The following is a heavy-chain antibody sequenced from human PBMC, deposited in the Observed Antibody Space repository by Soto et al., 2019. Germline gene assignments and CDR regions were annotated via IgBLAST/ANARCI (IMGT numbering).Heavy chain of an antibody. CDR1: GGSISSGGYY. CDR2: IYYSGST. D-gene: IGHD2-15*01. Sequence: SETLSLTCXVSGGSISSGGYYWSWIRQHPGKGLEWIGYIYYSGSTYYNPSLKSRVTISVDTSKNQFSLKLSSVTAADTAVYYCARDRECSGGTCYNYFDYWGQGTLVTVSS. CDR3: ARDRECSGGTCYNYFDY. J-gene: IGHJ4*02. V-gene: IGHV4-31*03.